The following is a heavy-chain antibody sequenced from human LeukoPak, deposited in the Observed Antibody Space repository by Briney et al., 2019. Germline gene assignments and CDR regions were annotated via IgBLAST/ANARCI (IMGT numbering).Heavy chain of an antibody. CDR1: GFTVSSNY. CDR3: ARMDFWSGQLDY. CDR2: IYSGDST. J-gene: IGHJ4*02. V-gene: IGHV3-66*02. D-gene: IGHD3-3*01. Sequence: GGSLRLSCAASGFTVSSNYMSWVRQAPGKGLEWVSVIYSGDSTYYADSVKGRFTISRDNSKNTLYLQMNSLRAEDTAVYYCARMDFWSGQLDYWGQGTLVTVSS.